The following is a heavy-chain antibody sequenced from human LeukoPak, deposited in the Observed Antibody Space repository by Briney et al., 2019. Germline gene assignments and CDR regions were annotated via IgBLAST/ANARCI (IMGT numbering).Heavy chain of an antibody. CDR1: GFIFSNFD. D-gene: IGHD3-3*01. V-gene: IGHV3-64*02. J-gene: IGHJ4*02. CDR2: INAGGGST. Sequence: GGCLRLSCAASGFIFSNFDMHWVRQAPGKGLEYVSSINAGGGSTYYAASVKGRFTISRDAVKDTLYLQMGSVRIEDTAVYYCARGGLESPWSGYNAPDFWGQGTLVAVSS. CDR3: ARGGLESPWSGYNAPDF.